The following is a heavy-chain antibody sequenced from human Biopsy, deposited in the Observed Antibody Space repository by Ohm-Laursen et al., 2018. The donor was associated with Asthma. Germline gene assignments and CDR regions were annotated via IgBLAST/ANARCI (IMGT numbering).Heavy chain of an antibody. CDR2: ISKDASTQ. D-gene: IGHD1-1*01. Sequence: SLRLSCTASGFTFSSFGMHWVRQAPGKGLEWVGVISKDASTQDYADSVKGRFTMARDNSKNTLDLQMNSLREEDTAVYYCVRDGTDDAFDIWGQGTVVSVSS. CDR3: VRDGTDDAFDI. CDR1: GFTFSSFG. V-gene: IGHV3-30*03. J-gene: IGHJ3*02.